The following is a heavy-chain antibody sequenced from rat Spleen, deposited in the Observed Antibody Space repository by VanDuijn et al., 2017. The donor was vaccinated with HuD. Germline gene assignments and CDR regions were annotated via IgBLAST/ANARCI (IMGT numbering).Heavy chain of an antibody. CDR3: AREGIRGTGTYFDY. CDR1: GFTFSNYY. CDR2: ISPSGGST. J-gene: IGHJ2*01. Sequence: EVQLVESGGGLVQPGRSLKLSCAASGFTFSNYYMAWVRQAPTKGLEWVASISPSGGSTYYPDSVKGRFTISRDNAKSTQYLQMDSLRSEDTAMYYCAREGIRGTGTYFDYWGQGVMVTVSS. V-gene: IGHV5-25*01. D-gene: IGHD4-3*01.